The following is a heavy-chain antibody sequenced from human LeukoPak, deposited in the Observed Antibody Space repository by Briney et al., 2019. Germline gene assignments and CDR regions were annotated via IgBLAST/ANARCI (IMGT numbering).Heavy chain of an antibody. J-gene: IGHJ4*02. Sequence: GGSLRLSCAASGFTVSSNYMSWVRQAPGKGLEWVSVIYSDGRTYYADSVKGRFTISRDNSKNTLYLETNSLRAEDTAVYYCAKVDCSSTSCHAPFDYWGQGTLVTASS. V-gene: IGHV3-53*01. CDR3: AKVDCSSTSCHAPFDY. CDR1: GFTVSSNY. CDR2: IYSDGRT. D-gene: IGHD2-2*01.